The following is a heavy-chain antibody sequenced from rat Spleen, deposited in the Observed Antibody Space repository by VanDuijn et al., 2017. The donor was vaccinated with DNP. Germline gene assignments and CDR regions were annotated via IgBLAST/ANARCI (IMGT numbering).Heavy chain of an antibody. CDR1: GYSFTSYY. CDR2: INTESGGI. Sequence: QVQLRQSGAEPAKPGSSVKISCKASGYSFTSYYISWIKQTTGQGLEYIGYINTESGGIDYNEKFKGKATLTVDKSSSTAFMQLSSLTPDDSAVYYCARDNYYAMDAWGQGTSVTVSS. D-gene: IGHD1-10*01. J-gene: IGHJ4*01. V-gene: IGHV1-43*01. CDR3: ARDNYYAMDA.